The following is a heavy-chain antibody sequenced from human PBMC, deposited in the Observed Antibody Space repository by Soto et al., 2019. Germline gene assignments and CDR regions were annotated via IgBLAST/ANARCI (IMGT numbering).Heavy chain of an antibody. D-gene: IGHD4-17*01. J-gene: IGHJ4*02. CDR1: GGSISSYY. Sequence: QVQLQESGPGLVKPSETLSLTCTVSGGSISSYYWSWIRQPPGKGLEWIGYIYYSGRTNYNPSLKSRVTISVDTAKNQYSLKLSSVTAADTAVYYWARHATVTEYYFDYWGQGTLVTVSS. CDR2: IYYSGRT. V-gene: IGHV4-59*08. CDR3: ARHATVTEYYFDY.